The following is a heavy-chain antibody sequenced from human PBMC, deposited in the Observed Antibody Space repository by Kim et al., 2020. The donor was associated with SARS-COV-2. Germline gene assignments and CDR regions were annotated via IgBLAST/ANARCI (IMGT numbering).Heavy chain of an antibody. J-gene: IGHJ3*01. CDR3: ARDRAVSVMPEGSFDL. D-gene: IGHD4-4*01. V-gene: IGHV3-23*01. Sequence: GGSLRLSCEASGFTFSSYAMNWVRQAPGKGPEWVAVISGSGSHTYYADSVRGRFTISRDNSKNTLYLQIDSLRAEDTAVYSCARDRAVSVMPEGSFDLWG. CDR1: GFTFSSYA. CDR2: ISGSGSHT.